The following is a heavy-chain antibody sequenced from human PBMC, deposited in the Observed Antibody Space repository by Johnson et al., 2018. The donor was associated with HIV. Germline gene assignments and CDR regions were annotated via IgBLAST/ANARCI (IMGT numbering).Heavy chain of an antibody. CDR3: TRGESRRAVVGAFDI. J-gene: IGHJ3*02. Sequence: VQLVESGGGLVQPGGSLRLSCAASGFTLSSYDMHWVRQVTGKGLEWVANIKEDGSEEYYVDSVEGRLTVSRDNAKNSLFLQIDNLRAEDTAVYYCTRGESRRAVVGAFDIWGQGTMVTVSS. CDR2: IKEDGSEE. V-gene: IGHV3-7*05. CDR1: GFTLSSYD. D-gene: IGHD3-22*01.